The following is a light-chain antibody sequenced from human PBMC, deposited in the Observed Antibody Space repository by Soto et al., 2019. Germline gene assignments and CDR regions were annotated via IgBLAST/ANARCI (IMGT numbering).Light chain of an antibody. CDR3: QQTDTFPRT. V-gene: IGKV1-8*01. J-gene: IGKJ1*01. CDR2: AAS. CDR1: QGISSY. Sequence: AIRMTQSPSSFSASTGDRVTITCRASQGISSYLAWYQQKPGKAPKLLIYAASTLQSGVPSRFSGSGSGTDFTLTISCLQSEDFATYYCQQTDTFPRTFGQGTKVEMK.